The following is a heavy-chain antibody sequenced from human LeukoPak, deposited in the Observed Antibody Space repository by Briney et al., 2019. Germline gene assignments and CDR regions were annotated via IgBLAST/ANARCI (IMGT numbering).Heavy chain of an antibody. V-gene: IGHV3-23*01. CDR3: AKDVVPGVY. J-gene: IGHJ4*02. CDR2: ISGSGGNT. Sequence: PGGSLRLSCAASGFTFSSYVMSWVRQAPGKGLEWVSGISGSGGNTYYADSVKGRFTISRDNSKNTLYLQMNSLRAEDTAVYYCAKDVVPGVYWGQGTLVTVSS. CDR1: GFTFSSYV. D-gene: IGHD2-21*01.